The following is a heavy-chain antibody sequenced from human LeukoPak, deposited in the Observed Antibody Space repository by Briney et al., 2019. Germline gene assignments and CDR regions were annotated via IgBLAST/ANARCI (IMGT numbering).Heavy chain of an antibody. CDR2: ISSSSSTI. Sequence: GGSLRLSCAASGFIFSSYSMNWVRQAPGKGLEWVSYISSSSSTIYYADSVKGRFTISRDNAKNSLYLQVNSLRAEDTAVYYCAGNSGSYYSDWFDPWGQGTLVTVSS. D-gene: IGHD1-26*01. J-gene: IGHJ5*02. CDR3: AGNSGSYYSDWFDP. CDR1: GFIFSSYS. V-gene: IGHV3-48*01.